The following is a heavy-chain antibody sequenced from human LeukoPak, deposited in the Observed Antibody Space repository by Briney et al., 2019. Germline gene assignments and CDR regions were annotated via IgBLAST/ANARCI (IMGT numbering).Heavy chain of an antibody. CDR3: ARIDSITAIKTDY. D-gene: IGHD5-18*01. CDR2: INPNSGGT. V-gene: IGHV1-2*06. CDR1: GYTFTGYY. Sequence: ASVKVSCKASGYTFTGYYMHWVRQAPGQGHEWMGRINPNSGGTNYAQKFQGRVTMTRDTSISTAYMELSRLRSDDTAVYYCARIDSITAIKTDYWGQGTLVTVSS. J-gene: IGHJ4*02.